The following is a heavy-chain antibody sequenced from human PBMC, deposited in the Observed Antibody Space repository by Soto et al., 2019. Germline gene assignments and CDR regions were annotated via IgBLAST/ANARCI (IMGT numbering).Heavy chain of an antibody. CDR1: GFTFSSYA. CDR2: ISGSSGST. V-gene: IGHV3-23*01. J-gene: IGHJ5*02. Sequence: GSLRLSCAASGFTFSSYAMSWVRQAPGKGLEWVSAISGSSGSTYYADSVKGRFTISRDNSKNTLYLQMNSLRAEDTAVYYCAKDPGPLGYCTNGVCYTGWFDPWGQGTLVTVSS. D-gene: IGHD2-8*01. CDR3: AKDPGPLGYCTNGVCYTGWFDP.